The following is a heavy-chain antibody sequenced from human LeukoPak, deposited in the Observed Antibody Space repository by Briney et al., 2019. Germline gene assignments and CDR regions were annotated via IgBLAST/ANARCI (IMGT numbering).Heavy chain of an antibody. CDR3: ARHPGYSYGNPPDY. Sequence: SETLSLTCTVSGDSISTSNSYWGWIRQPPGKGLEWIGSIYYSGNTNYNPSLKSRVTISVDTSKNQFSLKLSSVTAAGTAVYYCARHPGYSYGNPPDYWGQGTLVTVSS. V-gene: IGHV4-39*01. J-gene: IGHJ4*02. CDR1: GDSISTSNSY. D-gene: IGHD5-18*01. CDR2: IYYSGNT.